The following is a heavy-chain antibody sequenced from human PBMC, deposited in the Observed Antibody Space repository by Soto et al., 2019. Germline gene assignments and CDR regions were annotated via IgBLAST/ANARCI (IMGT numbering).Heavy chain of an antibody. CDR1: GGTFSSYA. CDR3: ASVETQRYYYGMDV. CDR2: IIPSFGTA. Sequence: QVQLVQSGAEVKKPGSSVKVSCKASGGTFSSYAISWVRQAPGQWLEWMGGIIPSFGTADYAQKFQGRVTITADESTSTAYMELSSLRSEDTAVYYCASVETQRYYYGMDVWGQGTTVTVSS. V-gene: IGHV1-69*12. J-gene: IGHJ6*02. D-gene: IGHD2-15*01.